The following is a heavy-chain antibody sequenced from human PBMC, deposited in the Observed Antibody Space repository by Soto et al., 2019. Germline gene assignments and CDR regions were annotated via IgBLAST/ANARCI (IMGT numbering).Heavy chain of an antibody. CDR1: GRSMSSNY. D-gene: IGHD3-16*01. J-gene: IGHJ4*02. CDR3: ASYRGALYFES. CDR2: VFYGGT. V-gene: IGHV4-59*01. Sequence: PSETLSLTCSVSGRSMSSNYWSWIRLSPDKGLEWLGYVFYGGTDYNPSLGGRVSMSVETSKSQFPLKLTSVTVADTAVYYCASYRGALYFESWGPGILVTVSS.